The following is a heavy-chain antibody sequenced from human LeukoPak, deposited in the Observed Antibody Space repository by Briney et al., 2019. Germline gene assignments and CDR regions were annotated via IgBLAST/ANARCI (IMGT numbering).Heavy chain of an antibody. J-gene: IGHJ6*02. CDR2: IYSGGST. CDR1: GFTVSSNY. D-gene: IGHD4-17*01. Sequence: PGGSLRLSCAASGFTVSSNYMSWVRQAPGKGLEWVSVIYSGGSTYYADSVKGRFTISRDNAKNSLYLQMNSLRAEDTAVYYCAREVGYGDYYYGMDVWGQGTTVTVSS. V-gene: IGHV3-53*01. CDR3: AREVGYGDYYYGMDV.